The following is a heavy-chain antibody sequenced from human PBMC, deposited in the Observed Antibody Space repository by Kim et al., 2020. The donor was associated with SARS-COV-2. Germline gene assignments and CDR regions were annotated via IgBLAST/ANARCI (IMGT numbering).Heavy chain of an antibody. J-gene: IGHJ4*02. V-gene: IGHV5-51*01. Sequence: GESLKISCKGSGYSFTSYWIGWVRQMPGKGLEWMGIIYPGDSDTRYSPSFQGQVTISADKSISTAYLQWSSLKASDTAMYCCARSYSSSPWGFDYWGQGTLVTVSS. CDR1: GYSFTSYW. CDR2: IYPGDSDT. CDR3: ARSYSSSPWGFDY. D-gene: IGHD6-6*01.